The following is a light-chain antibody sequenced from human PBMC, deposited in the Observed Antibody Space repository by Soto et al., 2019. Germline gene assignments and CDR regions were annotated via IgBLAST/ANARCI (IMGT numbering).Light chain of an antibody. V-gene: IGLV2-18*01. CDR3: TLYTRENTDV. J-gene: IGLJ1*01. CDR1: STDFVSYNR. CDR2: EAS. Sequence: QSVLTQPPSVSGSPGQSVTISCTGTSTDFVSYNRVSWYQQPPGTAPKLIIYEASNRPSGVPDRFSGSKSGNTASLTISGLQAADEADYYCTLYTRENTDVFGTGTKLTVL.